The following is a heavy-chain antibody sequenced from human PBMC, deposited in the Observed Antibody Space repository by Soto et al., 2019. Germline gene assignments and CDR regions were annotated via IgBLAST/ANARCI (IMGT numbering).Heavy chain of an antibody. Sequence: SGGSLRLSCAASGFTLSSYAMSWVRQAPGKGLEWVSGISGSGGSTYYADSVKGRFTISRDNSKNTLYLQMNSLRAEDTAVYYCAKDRVTVVGYDAFDIWGQGTMVTVSS. V-gene: IGHV3-23*01. D-gene: IGHD6-19*01. CDR1: GFTLSSYA. J-gene: IGHJ3*02. CDR2: ISGSGGST. CDR3: AKDRVTVVGYDAFDI.